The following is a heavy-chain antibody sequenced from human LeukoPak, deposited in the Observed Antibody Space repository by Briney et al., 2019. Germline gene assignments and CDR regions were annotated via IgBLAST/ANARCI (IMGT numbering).Heavy chain of an antibody. J-gene: IGHJ4*02. CDR1: RYIFTSYY. D-gene: IGHD5-12*01. Sequence: GASVKVSCKASRYIFTSYYIHWVRQAPGQGLEWMGRIIPIFGITKYAQKFQDRVTITADKSTNTVYMELSSLKSEDTAIYYCARGETWLRFAGFYYWGQGTLVTVSS. V-gene: IGHV1-69*04. CDR2: IIPIFGIT. CDR3: ARGETWLRFAGFYY.